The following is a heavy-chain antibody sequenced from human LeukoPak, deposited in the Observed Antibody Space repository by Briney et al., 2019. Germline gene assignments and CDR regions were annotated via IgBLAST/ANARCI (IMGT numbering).Heavy chain of an antibody. CDR1: GFTLSTYA. CDR3: AKSVGYCSSTSCYAFDY. J-gene: IGHJ4*02. CDR2: TSSSAAGT. Sequence: GGSLRLSCAASGFTLSTYAMGWVRQAPGKGLEWVAATSSSAAGTYHADSVRVRFTISRDNSKNTLYLKMNRLRAEDTAEYYCAKSVGYCSSTSCYAFDYWGQGTLVTVSS. D-gene: IGHD2-2*01. V-gene: IGHV3-23*01.